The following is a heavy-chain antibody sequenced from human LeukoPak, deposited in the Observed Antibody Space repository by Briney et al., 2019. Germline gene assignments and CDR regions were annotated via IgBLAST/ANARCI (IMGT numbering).Heavy chain of an antibody. CDR2: MDPSSGDS. J-gene: IGHJ6*02. D-gene: IGHD3-9*01. V-gene: IGHV1-8*01. Sequence: ASVKVSCRASGYTLTYYDINWVRQATGQGLEWMGRMDPSSGDSDSPQKFQGRLLMTRNSSLSTAYMELFSLTTEDTAVYYCARGPYYDLLTGQYFYAMDVWGQGTTVTVSS. CDR3: ARGPYYDLLTGQYFYAMDV. CDR1: GYTLTYYD.